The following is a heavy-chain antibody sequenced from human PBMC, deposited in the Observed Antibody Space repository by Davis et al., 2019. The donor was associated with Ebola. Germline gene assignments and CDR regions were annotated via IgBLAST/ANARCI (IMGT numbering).Heavy chain of an antibody. J-gene: IGHJ6*02. CDR1: GGSFSGYY. CDR3: ARETTVTTSGYYCMNV. V-gene: IGHV4-34*09. D-gene: IGHD4-11*01. CDR2: IYYSGST. Sequence: SETLSLTCAVYGGSFSGYYWSCIRQPPGKGLAWHPYIYYSGSTYYNPSLKSRVTISVDTSKNQFSLSPSPVTAADTAVYYCARETTVTTSGYYCMNVWGQGTTVTVSS.